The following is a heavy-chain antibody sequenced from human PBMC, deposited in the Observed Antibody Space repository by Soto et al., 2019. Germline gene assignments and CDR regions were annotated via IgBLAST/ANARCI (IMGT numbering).Heavy chain of an antibody. J-gene: IGHJ6*02. D-gene: IGHD3-16*01. CDR3: AKGGFWVHYGMDV. CDR2: ISRSGDIT. Sequence: EVQLLESGGALAQPGGSLRLSCAASGSTFSAFCMNWVRQAPGKGLEWVSAISRSGDITYYADSVKGRFTISRDNSKKPVVLEKKSLAGDGQAVYYLAKGGFWVHYGMDVWGQGTTVIVSS. CDR1: GSTFSAFC. V-gene: IGHV3-23*01.